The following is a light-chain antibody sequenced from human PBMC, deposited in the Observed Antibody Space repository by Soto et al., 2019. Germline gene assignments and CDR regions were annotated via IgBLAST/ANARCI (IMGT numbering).Light chain of an antibody. CDR1: SSNIGSNF. J-gene: IGLJ2*01. CDR2: TNN. V-gene: IGLV1-47*01. CDR3: ATWDDSLSGVI. Sequence: QCVLTQPPSASGTPGQRVTISCSGSSSNIGSNFVHWYQHLPGAAPKLLIYTNNHRPSGVPDRFSGSKSGTSASLAISGLRSEDEADYYCATWDDSLSGVIFGGGTKLTVL.